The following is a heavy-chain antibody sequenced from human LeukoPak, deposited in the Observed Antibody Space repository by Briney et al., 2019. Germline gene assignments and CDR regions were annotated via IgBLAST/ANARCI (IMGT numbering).Heavy chain of an antibody. V-gene: IGHV1-18*01. CDR1: GYTFNTYE. D-gene: IGHD1-26*01. J-gene: IGHJ5*02. CDR3: ARDLVGASRFDP. Sequence: GASVKVSCKASGYTFNTYEIAWVRQAPGQGLEWMGWINTYNGNTNYAQKVQGRVTMTTDTSTSTGYMELRNLRSDDTAVYYCARDLVGASRFDPWGQGTLVTVSS. CDR2: INTYNGNT.